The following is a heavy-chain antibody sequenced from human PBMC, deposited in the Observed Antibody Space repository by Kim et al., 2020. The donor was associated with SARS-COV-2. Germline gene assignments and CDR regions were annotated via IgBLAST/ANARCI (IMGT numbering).Heavy chain of an antibody. J-gene: IGHJ4*02. V-gene: IGHV3-11*04. Sequence: ADSVQGRFTISREKAKNSLYRQINSLRDEERAVYYCARERDSSGYDALDYWGQGTLVTVSS. D-gene: IGHD3-22*01. CDR3: ARERDSSGYDALDY.